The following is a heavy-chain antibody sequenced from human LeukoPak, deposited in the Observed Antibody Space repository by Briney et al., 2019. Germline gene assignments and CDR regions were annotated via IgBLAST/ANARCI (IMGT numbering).Heavy chain of an antibody. CDR2: INSDGSST. J-gene: IGHJ3*02. Sequence: PGGSLRLSCAASGFTFSSYWMHWVRQAPGKGLVWGSRINSDGSSTSYADSVKGRFTISRDNAKNTLYLQMNSLRAEDTAVYYCARDLGPRAFDIWGQRTMVTVSS. CDR3: ARDLGPRAFDI. CDR1: GFTFSSYW. D-gene: IGHD3-10*01. V-gene: IGHV3-74*01.